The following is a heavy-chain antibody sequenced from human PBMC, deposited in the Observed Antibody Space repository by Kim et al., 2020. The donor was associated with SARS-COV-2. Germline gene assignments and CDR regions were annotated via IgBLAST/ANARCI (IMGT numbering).Heavy chain of an antibody. J-gene: IGHJ6*02. V-gene: IGHV3-30-3*01. CDR1: GLSFDSSA. Sequence: GGSLRLSCAASGLSFDSSAMNGVRQAPGKGLEWVAVISYDGRNKDYADSVKGRFTISRDNSKNTLYLQMNSLRVEDTAVYYCARGNYYESVSLSDYYNGMDVWGQGTTVSVSS. D-gene: IGHD3-10*01. CDR3: ARGNYYESVSLSDYYNGMDV. CDR2: ISYDGRNK.